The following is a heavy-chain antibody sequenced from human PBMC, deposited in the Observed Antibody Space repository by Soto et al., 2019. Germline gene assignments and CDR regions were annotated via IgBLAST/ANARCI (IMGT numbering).Heavy chain of an antibody. CDR3: ARQWLELEIDY. D-gene: IGHD1-7*01. V-gene: IGHV4-39*01. Sequence: SETLSLTCTVSGGSISSSSYYWGWIRQPPGKGLEWIGSIYYSGSTYYNPSLKSRVTISVDTSKNQFSLKLSSVTAADTAVYYCARQWLELEIDYWGQGTLVTVSS. CDR1: GGSISSSSYY. J-gene: IGHJ4*02. CDR2: IYYSGST.